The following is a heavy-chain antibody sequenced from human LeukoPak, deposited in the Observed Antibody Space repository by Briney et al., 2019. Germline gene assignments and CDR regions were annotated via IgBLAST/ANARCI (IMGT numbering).Heavy chain of an antibody. CDR1: GYTLTELS. Sequence: ASVKVSCKVSGYTLTELSMHWVRQAPGKGLEWMGGFDPEDGETIYAQKFQGRVTMTEDTSTDTAYMELSSLRSEDTAVYFCARVVVPGAVRDYYYYYMDVWGKGTTVTVSS. CDR3: ARVVVPGAVRDYYYYYMDV. D-gene: IGHD2-2*02. V-gene: IGHV1-24*01. CDR2: FDPEDGET. J-gene: IGHJ6*03.